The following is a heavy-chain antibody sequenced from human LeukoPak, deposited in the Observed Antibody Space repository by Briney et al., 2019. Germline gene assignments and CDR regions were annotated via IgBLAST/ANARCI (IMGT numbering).Heavy chain of an antibody. D-gene: IGHD1-1*01. CDR2: ISAYNGNT. Sequence: ASVKVSCKASGYTFTSYGISWVRQAPGQGLEWMGWISAYNGNTNYAQKLQGRVTMTTDTSTSTAYMELRSLRSDDTAVYYCARDMYNWNDFSFVYWGQGTLVTVSS. J-gene: IGHJ4*02. CDR3: ARDMYNWNDFSFVY. V-gene: IGHV1-18*04. CDR1: GYTFTSYG.